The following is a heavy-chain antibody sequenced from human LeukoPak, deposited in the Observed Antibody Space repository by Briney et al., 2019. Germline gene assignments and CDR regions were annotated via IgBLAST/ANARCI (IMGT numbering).Heavy chain of an antibody. J-gene: IGHJ4*02. CDR3: GRGSAGFGELNY. V-gene: IGHV3-30-3*01. CDR1: GFTFSSYA. D-gene: IGHD3-10*01. CDR2: ISYDGSNK. Sequence: GGSLRLSCAASGFTFSSYAMHWVRQAPGKGLEWVAVISYDGSNKFYADSVKGRFTLSRDNSKNTLYLQMNSLRIEDTAVYYCGRGSAGFGELNYWGQGTLVTVSS.